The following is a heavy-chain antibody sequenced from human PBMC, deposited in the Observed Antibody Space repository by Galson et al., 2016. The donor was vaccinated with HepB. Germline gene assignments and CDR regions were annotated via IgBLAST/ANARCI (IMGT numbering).Heavy chain of an antibody. D-gene: IGHD2-21*01. J-gene: IGHJ4*02. CDR3: ARDRASWDGQHTGSFDY. CDR1: GDSVSSIDAA. V-gene: IGHV6-1*01. Sequence: AISGDSVSSIDAAWNWIRQSPSRGLEWLGRTYYRSKWYYDYAVSVKSRMTINPDTSKNQLSLQLNSVTPEDTAVYYCARDRASWDGQHTGSFDYWGQGTLITVSS. CDR2: TYYRSKWYY.